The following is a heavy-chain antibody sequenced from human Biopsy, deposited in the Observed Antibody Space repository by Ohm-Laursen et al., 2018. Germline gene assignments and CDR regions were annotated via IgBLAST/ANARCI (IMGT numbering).Heavy chain of an antibody. D-gene: IGHD3-22*01. J-gene: IGHJ2*01. CDR1: GDSISSYY. CDR2: VSYTGSP. CDR3: ARDRGFYSDRTVPEYFDL. V-gene: IGHV4-59*01. Sequence: SDTLSLTCTVSGDSISSYYWSWIRQPPGKGLEWIGYVSYTGSPDYNPSLQSRVTISVDTSKNHFSLRLRSVTPADTAMYYCARDRGFYSDRTVPEYFDLWGRGTLVTVSS.